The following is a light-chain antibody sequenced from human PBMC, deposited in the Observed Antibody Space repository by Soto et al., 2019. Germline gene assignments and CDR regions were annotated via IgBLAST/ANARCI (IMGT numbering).Light chain of an antibody. V-gene: IGKV1-39*01. Sequence: DIQMTQSPSSLSASVGDRVTITCRASQSISSYINWYQQKPGKAPKLRSYAASSLQSGVPPRFSGSGSGTDFTLTISSLQHEDFATYYCQQSYSTPITFGQGTRLEIK. J-gene: IGKJ5*01. CDR3: QQSYSTPIT. CDR2: AAS. CDR1: QSISSY.